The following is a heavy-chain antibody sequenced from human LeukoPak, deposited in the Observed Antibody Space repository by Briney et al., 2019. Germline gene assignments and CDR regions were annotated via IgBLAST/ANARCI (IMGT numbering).Heavy chain of an antibody. CDR1: GYSFTDYG. CDR3: VRDINPQYSFDS. D-gene: IGHD1-14*01. V-gene: IGHV1-18*01. Sequence: ASVKVSCKASGYSFTDYGISWVRKAPGQGLEWMGWISVYNGNKKYTQTRQGRVTMTRDTSTNTAYIELRSLRYDDTAVDYCVRDINPQYSFDSWGQGSLVTVS. CDR2: ISVYNGNK. J-gene: IGHJ4*02.